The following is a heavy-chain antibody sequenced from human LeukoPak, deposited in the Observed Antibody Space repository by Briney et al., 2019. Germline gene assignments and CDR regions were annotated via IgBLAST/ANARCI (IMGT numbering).Heavy chain of an antibody. CDR3: ARGGYESGWFDP. Sequence: SETLSLTCTVSGGSISSGGYYWSWIRQHPGKGLEWIGYIYYSGSTYYNPSLKSRVTISVDTSKNQFSLKLSSVTAADTAVYYCARGGYESGWFDPWGRGTLVTVSS. CDR1: GGSISSGGYY. V-gene: IGHV4-31*03. CDR2: IYYSGST. J-gene: IGHJ5*02. D-gene: IGHD5-12*01.